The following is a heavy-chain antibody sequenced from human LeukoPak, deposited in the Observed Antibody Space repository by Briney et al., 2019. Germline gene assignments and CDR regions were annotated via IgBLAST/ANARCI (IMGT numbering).Heavy chain of an antibody. V-gene: IGHV3-53*01. CDR3: ARESGSHYYDSSGYLLGYFDY. CDR1: GFTVSSNY. J-gene: IGHJ4*02. CDR2: IYSGGST. Sequence: GGSLRLSCAASGFTVSSNYTSWVRQAPGKGLEWVSAIYSGGSTYYAASVKGRFTISRDNSKNTLYLQMNSLRAEDTAVYYCARESGSHYYDSSGYLLGYFDYWGQGTLVTVST. D-gene: IGHD3-22*01.